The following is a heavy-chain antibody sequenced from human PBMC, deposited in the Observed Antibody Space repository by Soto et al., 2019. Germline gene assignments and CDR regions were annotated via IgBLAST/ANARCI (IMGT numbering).Heavy chain of an antibody. CDR3: AKDSPSWPFDY. Sequence: PGGSLRLSCAASGFTFSSYGMHWVRQAPGKGLEWVAVISYDGSNKYYADSVKGRFTISRDNSKNTLYLQMNSLRAEDTAVYYCAKDSPSWPFDYWGQGTLVTVSS. D-gene: IGHD2-2*01. CDR2: ISYDGSNK. V-gene: IGHV3-30*18. CDR1: GFTFSSYG. J-gene: IGHJ4*02.